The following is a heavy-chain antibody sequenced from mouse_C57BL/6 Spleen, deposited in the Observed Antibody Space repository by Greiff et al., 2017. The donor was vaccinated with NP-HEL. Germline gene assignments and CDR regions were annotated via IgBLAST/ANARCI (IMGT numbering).Heavy chain of an antibody. CDR3: ARHYGSSYGYFDV. CDR2: ISYSGST. J-gene: IGHJ1*03. CDR1: GYSITSDY. Sequence: VQLKESGPGLAKPSQTLSLTCSVTGYSITSDYRNWIRKFPGNKLEYMGYISYSGSTYYNPSLKSRISITRDTSKNQYYLQLNSVTTEDTATYYCARHYGSSYGYFDVWGTGTTVTVSS. V-gene: IGHV3-8*01. D-gene: IGHD1-1*01.